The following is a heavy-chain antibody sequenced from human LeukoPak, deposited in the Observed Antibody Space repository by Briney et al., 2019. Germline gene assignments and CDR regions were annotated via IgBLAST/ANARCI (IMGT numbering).Heavy chain of an antibody. CDR2: INHSGST. CDR3: ARKQWLFLDY. J-gene: IGHJ4*02. D-gene: IGHD6-19*01. Sequence: SETLSLTCAVYGGSFSGYYWSWIRQPPGKGLEWIGEINHSGSTNYNPSLKSRVTISVDTSKNQFSLKLSSVAAAGTAVYYCARKQWLFLDYWGQGTLVTVSS. V-gene: IGHV4-34*01. CDR1: GGSFSGYY.